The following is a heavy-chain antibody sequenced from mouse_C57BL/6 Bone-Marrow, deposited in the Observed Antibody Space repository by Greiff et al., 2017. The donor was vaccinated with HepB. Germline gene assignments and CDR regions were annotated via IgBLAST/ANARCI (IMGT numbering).Heavy chain of an antibody. J-gene: IGHJ1*03. Sequence: SGPELVKPGASVKMSCKASGYTFTDYNMHWVKQSHGKSLEWIGYINPNNGGTSYNQKFKGKATLTVNKSSSTAYMELRSLTSEDSAVYYCARGYGSSYWYFDVWGTGTTVTVSS. CDR3: ARGYGSSYWYFDV. D-gene: IGHD1-1*01. CDR1: GYTFTDYN. CDR2: INPNNGGT. V-gene: IGHV1-22*01.